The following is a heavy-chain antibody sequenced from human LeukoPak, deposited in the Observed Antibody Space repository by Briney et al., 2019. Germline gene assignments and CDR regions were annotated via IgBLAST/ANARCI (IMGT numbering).Heavy chain of an antibody. CDR3: ARDFWAAGTDYFYYMDV. Sequence: ASVKVSCKASGYTFTSYYTHWVRQAPGQGLEWMGMINPSGGSTSYAQKFQGRVTMTRDMSTSTVYMELSSLRSEDTAVYYCARDFWAAGTDYFYYMDVWGKGTTVTVSS. J-gene: IGHJ6*03. V-gene: IGHV1-46*01. CDR2: INPSGGST. CDR1: GYTFTSYY. D-gene: IGHD6-13*01.